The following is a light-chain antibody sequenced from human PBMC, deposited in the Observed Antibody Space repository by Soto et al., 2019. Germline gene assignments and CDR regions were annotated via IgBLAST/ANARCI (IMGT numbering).Light chain of an antibody. CDR2: GAS. J-gene: IGKJ2*01. V-gene: IGKV3-20*01. Sequence: EIVLTQSPGTLSLSPGERATLSCRASQSINSNYLAWYQQKPGQAPRLLVYGASNRATGIPDRFSGSGSGTDFTLTISRLEPEDFVVYYCQQYGGSPSYTFGQGTKLEMK. CDR1: QSINSNY. CDR3: QQYGGSPSYT.